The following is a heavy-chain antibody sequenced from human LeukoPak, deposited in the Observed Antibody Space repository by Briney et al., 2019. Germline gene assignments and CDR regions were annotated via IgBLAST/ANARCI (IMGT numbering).Heavy chain of an antibody. J-gene: IGHJ3*02. CDR3: AREGGGTYLDAFDI. CDR1: GFTFSSFE. CDR2: IDSSGRTM. V-gene: IGHV3-48*03. Sequence: GGSLRLSCAASGFTFSSFEMKWVRQAPGKGLEWVSYIDSSGRTMYYGDSVRGRFTISRDNTKNSLFLQINSLRAEDTAVYYCAREGGGTYLDAFDIWGQGTVVTVSS. D-gene: IGHD1-26*01.